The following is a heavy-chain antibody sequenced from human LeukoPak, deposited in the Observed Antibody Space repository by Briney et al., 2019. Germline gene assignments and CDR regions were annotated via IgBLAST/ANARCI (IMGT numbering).Heavy chain of an antibody. D-gene: IGHD6-19*01. J-gene: IGHJ4*02. CDR2: INPNSGGT. Sequence: ASVKVSCKASGGTFSSYAISWVRQAPGQGLEWMGWINPNSGGTNYAQKFQGRVTMTRDTSISTAYMELSRLRSDDTAVYYCATFSSGVDYWGQGTLVTVSS. CDR1: GGTFSSYA. V-gene: IGHV1-2*02. CDR3: ATFSSGVDY.